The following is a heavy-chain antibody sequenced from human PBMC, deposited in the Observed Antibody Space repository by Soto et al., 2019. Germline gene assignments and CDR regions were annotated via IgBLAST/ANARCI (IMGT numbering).Heavy chain of an antibody. Sequence: SETLSLTCTVSGDSVTSFSDYWSWIRQPPGKGLEWIGYIYYSGSADYNPSLGSRVTISIDTSKNQFSLKLTSVTAADTAVYYCARVTTDTAMVYYFDYWGQGTLVTVSS. V-gene: IGHV4-61*01. CDR3: ARVTTDTAMVYYFDY. D-gene: IGHD5-18*01. J-gene: IGHJ4*02. CDR2: IYYSGSA. CDR1: GDSVTSFSDY.